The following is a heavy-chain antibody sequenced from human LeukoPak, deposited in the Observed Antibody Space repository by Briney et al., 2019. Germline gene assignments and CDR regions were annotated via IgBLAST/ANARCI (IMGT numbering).Heavy chain of an antibody. V-gene: IGHV6-1*01. D-gene: IGHD3-9*01. CDR1: GDSVSGNRAT. CDR2: IYYRSKWYS. J-gene: IGHJ4*02. CDR3: GRAEHDWGSDY. Sequence: SQTLSLTCAISGDSVSGNRATWNWLRQSPSRGLERLGRIYYRSKWYSDYAVSVKGRITINPDTSKNQFSLLLNSVTPEDTAVYFCGRAEHDWGSDYWGQGTLVTVSS.